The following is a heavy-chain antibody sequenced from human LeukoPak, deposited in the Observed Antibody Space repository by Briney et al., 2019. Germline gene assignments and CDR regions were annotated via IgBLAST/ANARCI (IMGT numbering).Heavy chain of an antibody. Sequence: ASVKVSCKASGSAFTGNGNNWIRLPPGQGLGWMGWFSVYNGNTNYAQKLQGRVTMTTDTSTSTAYMELRSLRSDDTAVYYCARDGYYGPRPPYHYYYYGMDVWGKGTTVTVSS. CDR2: FSVYNGNT. V-gene: IGHV1-18*04. D-gene: IGHD2/OR15-2a*01. CDR3: ARDGYYGPRPPYHYYYYGMDV. J-gene: IGHJ6*04. CDR1: GSAFTGNG.